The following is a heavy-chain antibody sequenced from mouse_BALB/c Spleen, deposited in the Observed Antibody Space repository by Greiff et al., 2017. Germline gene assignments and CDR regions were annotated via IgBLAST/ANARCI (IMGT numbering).Heavy chain of an antibody. Sequence: QVQLKESGPGLVAPSQSLSITCTVSGFSLTSYGVHWVRQPPGKGLEWLGVVWAGGSTNYNSALMSRLSISKDNSKSQVFLKMNSLQTDDTAMYYCARDASLYYYAMDYWGQGTSVTVSS. CDR2: VWAGGST. D-gene: IGHD2-1*01. CDR3: ARDASLYYYAMDY. J-gene: IGHJ4*01. CDR1: GFSLTSYG. V-gene: IGHV2-9*02.